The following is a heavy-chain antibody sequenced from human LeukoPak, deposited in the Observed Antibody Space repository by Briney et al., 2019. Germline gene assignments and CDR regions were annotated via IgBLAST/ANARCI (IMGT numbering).Heavy chain of an antibody. D-gene: IGHD3-22*01. CDR3: ARDSSGYYYFDY. V-gene: IGHV4-59*01. J-gene: IGHJ4*02. CDR2: IYYSGST. CDR1: GGSISSYY. Sequence: SETLSLTCTVSGGSISSYYGSWIRQPPGKGLEWIGYIYYSGSTNYTPSLKSRVTISVDTSKNQFSLKLSSVTAADTAVYYCARDSSGYYYFDYWGQGTLVTVSS.